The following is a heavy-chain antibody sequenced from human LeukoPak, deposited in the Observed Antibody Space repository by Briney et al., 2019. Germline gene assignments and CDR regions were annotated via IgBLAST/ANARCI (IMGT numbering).Heavy chain of an antibody. J-gene: IGHJ5*02. CDR3: ARSRKNYYGSGSYSP. Sequence: SETLSLTCTVSGGSISSYYWSWIRQPPGKGLEWIGYIYYSGSTNYNPSLKSRVTISVDTSKNQFSLKLSSVTAADTAVYYCARSRKNYYGSGSYSPWGQGTLVTVSS. V-gene: IGHV4-59*08. D-gene: IGHD3-10*01. CDR2: IYYSGST. CDR1: GGSISSYY.